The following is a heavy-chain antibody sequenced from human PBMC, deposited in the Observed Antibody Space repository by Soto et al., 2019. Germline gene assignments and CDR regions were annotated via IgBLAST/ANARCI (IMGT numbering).Heavy chain of an antibody. Sequence: DVQLVETGGELIQPGGSLRLSCAASGFNFKTYSMNWVRQAPGKGLEWVSYISETSIAIYYRDSVKGRFTISRDNAKNTLYLQMNSLRDEDTAVYYCATLQLGREEIFDSWGQGTLVTVSS. CDR3: ATLQLGREEIFDS. V-gene: IGHV3-48*02. CDR1: GFNFKTYS. CDR2: ISETSIAI. J-gene: IGHJ4*02. D-gene: IGHD1-1*01.